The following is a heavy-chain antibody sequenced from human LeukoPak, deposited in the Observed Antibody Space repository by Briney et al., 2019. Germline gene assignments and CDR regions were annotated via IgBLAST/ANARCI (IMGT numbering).Heavy chain of an antibody. CDR2: IYYSGST. Sequence: PSETLSLTCTVSGGSISSSSYYWGWIRQPPGKGLEWIGSIYYSGSTYYNPSLKSRVTISVGTSKNQFSLKLSSVTAADTAVYYCARVSGGAHGWFDPWGQGTLVTVSS. CDR1: GGSISSSSYY. V-gene: IGHV4-39*07. J-gene: IGHJ5*02. D-gene: IGHD3-16*01. CDR3: ARVSGGAHGWFDP.